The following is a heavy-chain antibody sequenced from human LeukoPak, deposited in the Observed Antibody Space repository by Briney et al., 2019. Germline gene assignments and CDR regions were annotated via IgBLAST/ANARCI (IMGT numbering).Heavy chain of an antibody. J-gene: IGHJ4*02. Sequence: ASVKVSCKASGGTFSSYAISWVRQAPGQGLEWMGGIIPIFGTANYAQKFQGRVTITADESTSTAYKELSSLRSEDTAVYYCARESFTVTTFFDYWGQGTLVTVSS. V-gene: IGHV1-69*13. CDR1: GGTFSSYA. D-gene: IGHD4-17*01. CDR2: IIPIFGTA. CDR3: ARESFTVTTFFDY.